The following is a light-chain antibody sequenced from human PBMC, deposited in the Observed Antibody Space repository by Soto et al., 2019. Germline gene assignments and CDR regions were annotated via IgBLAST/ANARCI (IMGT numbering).Light chain of an antibody. V-gene: IGKV3-20*01. CDR3: QQYGTSPTWT. J-gene: IGKJ1*01. Sequence: EIVLTQSPDTLSLSPGEEATLSCRTSECISNNYLAWYQQKAGQAPRLLIYGASGRATGIPDRFSGSGSGTDFTLTISRLEPEDFAVYYCQQYGTSPTWTFGQGTNVEVK. CDR1: ECISNNY. CDR2: GAS.